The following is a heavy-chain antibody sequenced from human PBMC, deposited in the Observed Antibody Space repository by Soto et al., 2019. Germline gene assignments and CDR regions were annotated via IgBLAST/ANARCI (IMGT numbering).Heavy chain of an antibody. V-gene: IGHV2-5*02. CDR1: GLSPRTTGVG. CDR2: LYWDDDK. D-gene: IGHD2-21*02. Sequence: QVTLKESGPTLVKPTQTLTLTCTVSGLSPRTTGVGVGWVRQPPGKALEWLALLYWDDDKRYSPSLRSRLTLAKDISEKQVVLTMTNMETVDTATSYCVQSRCGGDCLEIYSSHAYNGLDVWGQGTTVTVSS. CDR3: VQSRCGGDCLEIYSSHAYNGLDV. J-gene: IGHJ6*02.